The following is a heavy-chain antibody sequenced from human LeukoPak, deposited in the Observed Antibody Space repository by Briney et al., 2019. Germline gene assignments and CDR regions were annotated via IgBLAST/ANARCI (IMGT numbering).Heavy chain of an antibody. V-gene: IGHV3-33*03. CDR1: GFTFSSYG. J-gene: IGHJ4*02. CDR2: IWYDGSNK. CDR3: AKLGRFAKGDY. D-gene: IGHD3-10*01. Sequence: GGSLRLSCAASGFTFSSYGMHWVRQAPGKGLEWVAVIWYDGSNKYYADSVKGRFTISRDNSKNRLYLQMNSLRAEDTAVYYCAKLGRFAKGDYWGQGTLVTVSS.